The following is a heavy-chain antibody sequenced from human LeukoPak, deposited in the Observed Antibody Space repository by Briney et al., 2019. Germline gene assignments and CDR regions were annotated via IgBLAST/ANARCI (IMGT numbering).Heavy chain of an antibody. V-gene: IGHV3-7*01. CDR1: GFTFSNYW. Sequence: GGSLRLSCAASGFTFSNYWMSWVRQAPGKGLEWVANIKQDGSEKYYVDSVKGRFTISRDNAKNSLYLQMNSLRAEDTAVYYCARNGYYYGSGSYLDYWGQGTLVTVSS. CDR3: ARNGYYYGSGSYLDY. J-gene: IGHJ4*02. D-gene: IGHD3-10*01. CDR2: IKQDGSEK.